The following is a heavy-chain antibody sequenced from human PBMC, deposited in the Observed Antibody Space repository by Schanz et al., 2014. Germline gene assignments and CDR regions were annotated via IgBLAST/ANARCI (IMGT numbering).Heavy chain of an antibody. J-gene: IGHJ4*02. D-gene: IGHD7-27*01. CDR1: GFTVSSHY. V-gene: IGHV3-7*01. CDR3: AKYGGELGVSFEY. Sequence: VQLVESGGGVVQPGGSLRLSCAASGFTVSSHYMSWVRQAPGKGLEWVANINQDASEKYYVDSVKGRFTVSRDNAKNSLFLQMNSLRAEDTAVYYCAKYGGELGVSFEYWGQGTLVTVSS. CDR2: INQDASEK.